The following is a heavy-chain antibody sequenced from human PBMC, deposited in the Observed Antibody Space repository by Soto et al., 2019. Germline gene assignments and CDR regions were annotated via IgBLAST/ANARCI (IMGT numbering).Heavy chain of an antibody. D-gene: IGHD5-18*01. CDR1: GGSISSGDYY. Sequence: QVPLQESGPGLVKPSQTLSLTCTVSGGSISSGDYYWSWILQPPGKGLEWIGYIYYSGSTYYNPSIKSRVTISVDTSKNQFALKLSSVTAADTAVYYCARVQGGGGAMVHNYCGQGTLVTVSS. V-gene: IGHV4-30-4*01. CDR3: ARVQGGGGAMVHNY. CDR2: IYYSGST. J-gene: IGHJ4*02.